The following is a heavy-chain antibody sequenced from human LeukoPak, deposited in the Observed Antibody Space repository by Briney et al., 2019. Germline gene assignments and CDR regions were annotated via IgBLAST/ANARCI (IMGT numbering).Heavy chain of an antibody. D-gene: IGHD3-3*01. J-gene: IGHJ6*03. Sequence: PSETLSLTCTVSGGSISSYYWSWIRQPAGKGLEWIGRIYTSGSTNYNPSLKSRVTMSVDTSKNQFSLKLSSVTAADTAVYYCAREAPRITIFGVVIIPSYYYMDVWGQGTTVTVSS. CDR3: AREAPRITIFGVVIIPSYYYMDV. CDR2: IYTSGST. V-gene: IGHV4-4*07. CDR1: GGSISSYY.